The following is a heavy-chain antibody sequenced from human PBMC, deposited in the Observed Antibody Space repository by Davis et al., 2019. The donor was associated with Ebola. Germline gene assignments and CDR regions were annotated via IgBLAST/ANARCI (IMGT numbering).Heavy chain of an antibody. CDR3: AGTSIVGTTKTASDI. J-gene: IGHJ3*02. Sequence: ASVQVSCKASGYTFRNSAISWVRQAPGQGLEWMGWISAYNGNTNYAQILQGRVTMTTDTSTGTAYMELRSLRSDDPAVYFCAGTSIVGTTKTASDIWGQGTKVTVSS. D-gene: IGHD1-26*01. CDR1: GYTFRNSA. V-gene: IGHV1-18*01. CDR2: ISAYNGNT.